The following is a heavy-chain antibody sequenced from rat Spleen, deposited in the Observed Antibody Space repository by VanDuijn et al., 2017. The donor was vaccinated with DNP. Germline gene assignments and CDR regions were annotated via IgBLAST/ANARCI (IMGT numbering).Heavy chain of an antibody. V-gene: IGHV5-7*01. J-gene: IGHJ2*01. CDR3: TRGPIYYQTSYIPDY. Sequence: EVLLVESDGGLVQPGRSLKLSCAVSGFTFSDHNMAWVRQAPKKGLEWVATISYDGSSTYYRDSVEGRFTISRENAKSTLYLQMNSLRSEDTATYYCTRGPIYYQTSYIPDYWGQGVMVTVSS. D-gene: IGHD1-2*01. CDR2: ISYDGSST. CDR1: GFTFSDHN.